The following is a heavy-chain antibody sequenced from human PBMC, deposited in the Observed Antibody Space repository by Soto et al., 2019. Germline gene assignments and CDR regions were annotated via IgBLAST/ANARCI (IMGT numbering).Heavy chain of an antibody. D-gene: IGHD2-21*02. J-gene: IGHJ4*02. Sequence: QVQLVESGGGVVQPGRSLRLSCAASGFTFSSYTMHWVRQAPGKGLEWVALIYYDGSQKYYADSVKGRFTISRDNSKKMMNLHMNSLRIEDTAVYYCTRGGGNQLGDCYDNWGQGTLVTVSS. CDR3: TRGGGNQLGDCYDN. V-gene: IGHV3-30*04. CDR1: GFTFSSYT. CDR2: IYYDGSQK.